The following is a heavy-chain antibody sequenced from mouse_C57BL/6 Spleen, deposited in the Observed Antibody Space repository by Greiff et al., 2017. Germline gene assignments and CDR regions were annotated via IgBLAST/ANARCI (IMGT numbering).Heavy chain of an antibody. CDR1: GYTFTDYY. CDR2: INPNNGGT. D-gene: IGHD3-3*01. CDR3: ARGGHFDV. J-gene: IGHJ1*03. Sequence: VQLQQSGPELVKPGASVKISCKASGYTFTDYYMNWVKQSPGKSLEWIGDINPNNGGTSYNQKFKGKATLTVDKSSSTAYMELRSLTSEDSAVDYCARGGHFDVWGTGTTVTVSS. V-gene: IGHV1-26*01.